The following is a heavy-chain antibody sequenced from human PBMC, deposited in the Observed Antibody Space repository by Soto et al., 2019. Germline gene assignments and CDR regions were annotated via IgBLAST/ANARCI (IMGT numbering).Heavy chain of an antibody. J-gene: IGHJ4*02. CDR1: GFTFSSYW. Sequence: GGSLRLSCAASGFTFSSYWMHWVRQAPGKGLVWVSRINSDGSSTSYADSVKGRFTMSKDNAKNTLYLQMNSLRAEDTAVYYCANGYYDYIWGSYPDYWGQGTLVTVSS. CDR2: INSDGSST. CDR3: ANGYYDYIWGSYPDY. D-gene: IGHD3-16*01. V-gene: IGHV3-74*01.